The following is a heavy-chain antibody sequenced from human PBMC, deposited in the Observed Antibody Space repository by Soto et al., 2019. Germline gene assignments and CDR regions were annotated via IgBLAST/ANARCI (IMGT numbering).Heavy chain of an antibody. CDR3: AKAQLPHPTHDYGVDY. Sequence: PGGSLRLSCAASGFTFSSYAMSWVRQAPGKGLEWVSAISGSGGSTYYADSVKGRFTISRDNSKNTLYLQMNSLRAEDTAVYYCAKAQLPHPTHDYGVDYWGQGTLVTVSS. CDR1: GFTFSSYA. J-gene: IGHJ4*02. D-gene: IGHD4-17*01. V-gene: IGHV3-23*01. CDR2: ISGSGGST.